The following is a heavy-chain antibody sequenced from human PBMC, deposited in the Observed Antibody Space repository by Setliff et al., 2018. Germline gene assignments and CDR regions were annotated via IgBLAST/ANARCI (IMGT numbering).Heavy chain of an antibody. CDR3: ARGPSPTVTPSRLIYFYHMDV. Sequence: ASVKVSCKASGGTFSSYAISWVRQAPGQGLEWMGAIIPVLGMTDYAQKFQGRLTITADQSTTTVYMELSSLRFDDTALYYCARGPSPTVTPSRLIYFYHMDVWGTGTTVTVSS. CDR1: GGTFSSYA. CDR2: IIPVLGMT. V-gene: IGHV1-69*10. D-gene: IGHD4-17*01. J-gene: IGHJ6*03.